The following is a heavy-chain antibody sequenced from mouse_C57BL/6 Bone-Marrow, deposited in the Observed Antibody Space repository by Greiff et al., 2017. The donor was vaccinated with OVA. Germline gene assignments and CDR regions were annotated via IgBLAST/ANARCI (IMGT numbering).Heavy chain of an antibody. Sequence: EVKVVESGGGLVKPGGSLKLSCAASGFTFSSYAMSWVRQTPEKRLEWVATISDGGSYTYYPDNVKGRFTISRDNAKNNLYLQMSHLKSEDTAMYYCAREGYAWFAYWGQGTLVTVSA. J-gene: IGHJ3*01. CDR3: AREGYAWFAY. CDR1: GFTFSSYA. V-gene: IGHV5-4*01. CDR2: ISDGGSYT. D-gene: IGHD2-14*01.